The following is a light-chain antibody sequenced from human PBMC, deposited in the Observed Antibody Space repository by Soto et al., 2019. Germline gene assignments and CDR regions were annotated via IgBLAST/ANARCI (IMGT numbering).Light chain of an antibody. J-gene: IGKJ1*01. V-gene: IGKV4-1*01. CDR1: HIFLYISNNKNS. Sequence: DIVITESPDSLAVSLGESATINCKSIHIFLYISNNKNSLAWYQQKPGQAPRLLIYGASTRATGIPARFSGSGSGTEFTLTISSLPSEDFAVYYCQQYNNWPRTFGQGTKVDIK. CDR2: GAS. CDR3: QQYNNWPRT.